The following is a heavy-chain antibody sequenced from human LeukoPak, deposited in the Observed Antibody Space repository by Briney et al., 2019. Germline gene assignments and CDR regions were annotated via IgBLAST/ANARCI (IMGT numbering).Heavy chain of an antibody. CDR2: IKPDGSDK. J-gene: IGHJ4*02. CDR3: VEGPTVTCH. V-gene: IGHV3-7*01. CDR1: GFTLGNYW. Sequence: PGGSLRLSCAASGFTLGNYWMTWVRQLPGKGLQWVASIKPDGSDKYYVDSVKGRFTISRDNAKNSLFLQMNSLRAEDTAVYYCVEGPTVTCHWGQGTLVTVSS. D-gene: IGHD4-17*01.